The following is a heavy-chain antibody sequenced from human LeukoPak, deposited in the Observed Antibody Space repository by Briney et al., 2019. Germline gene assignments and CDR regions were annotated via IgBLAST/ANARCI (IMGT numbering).Heavy chain of an antibody. CDR2: ISAYNGNT. Sequence: ASVKVSCKASGYTFTSYGISWVRQAPGQGLEWMGWISAYNGNTNYAQKLQGRVTMTTDTSTSTAYMELRSLRSDDTAVYYCARFENSGYDTGPYYYYGMDVWGQGTTVTVSS. CDR3: ARFENSGYDTGPYYYYGMDV. D-gene: IGHD5-12*01. V-gene: IGHV1-18*01. J-gene: IGHJ6*02. CDR1: GYTFTSYG.